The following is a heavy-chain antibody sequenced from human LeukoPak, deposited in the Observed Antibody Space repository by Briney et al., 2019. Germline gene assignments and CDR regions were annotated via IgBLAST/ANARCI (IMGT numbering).Heavy chain of an antibody. CDR2: INADNGNT. CDR3: ARDAEGSGTLRDY. D-gene: IGHD3-10*01. CDR1: GYTFTSYG. J-gene: IGHJ4*02. V-gene: IGHV1-18*01. Sequence: GASVKVSCKASGYTFTSYGISWVRQAPGQGLEWMVWINADNGNTRYAQKLQGRVTMTTDTSTATVYMDLRSLRSDDTAVYYCARDAEGSGTLRDYWGQGTLVPVSS.